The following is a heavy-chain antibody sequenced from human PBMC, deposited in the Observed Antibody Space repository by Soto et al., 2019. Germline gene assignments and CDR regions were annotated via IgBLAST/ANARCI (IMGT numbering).Heavy chain of an antibody. D-gene: IGHD6-19*01. J-gene: IGHJ4*02. CDR2: VSHDGRNT. V-gene: IGHV3-30*18. Sequence: VQLVESGGGVGQPGRSLRLSCAASGFTFSDYAMHWVRQAPGKGLEWVAVVSHDGRNTHYADSVKGRFTISRDSSTNTVSLEMTSLRSEATAVYYCAKGGRQWLVTSDFNCWGQGALVTVSS. CDR1: GFTFSDYA. CDR3: AKGGRQWLVTSDFNC.